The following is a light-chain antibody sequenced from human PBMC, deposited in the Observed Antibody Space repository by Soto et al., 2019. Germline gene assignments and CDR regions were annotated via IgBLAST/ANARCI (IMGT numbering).Light chain of an antibody. V-gene: IGKV3-20*01. CDR3: QQYGRTPLT. Sequence: EIVLTQSPGTLSLSPGERASLSCRASQSVSRNYVAWYHYKPGQAPRLLIYDASTRATGIPDRFSGSGSGADFTLTISRLEPEDFAVYFCQQYGRTPLTFGGGSRSRSN. J-gene: IGKJ4*01. CDR2: DAS. CDR1: QSVSRNY.